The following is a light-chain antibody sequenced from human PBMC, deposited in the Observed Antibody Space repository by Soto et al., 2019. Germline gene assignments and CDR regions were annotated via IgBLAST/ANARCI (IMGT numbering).Light chain of an antibody. CDR2: LNSDGSH. V-gene: IGLV4-69*01. CDR1: SGHSSYA. CDR3: QTWGTGIRV. Sequence: QLVLTQSPSASASLGASVKLTCTLSSGHSSYAIAWHQQQPEKGPRYLMKLNSDGSHSKGDGIPDRFSGSSSGAERYLTISSLQSEDEADYCQTWGTGIRVFGGGTKLTVL. J-gene: IGLJ3*02.